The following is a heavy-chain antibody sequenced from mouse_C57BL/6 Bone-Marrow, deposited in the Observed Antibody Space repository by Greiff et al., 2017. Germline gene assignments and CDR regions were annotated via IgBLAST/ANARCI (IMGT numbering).Heavy chain of an antibody. CDR3: ARPRYYYLFAY. CDR1: GYTFTDYY. J-gene: IGHJ3*01. V-gene: IGHV1-26*01. Sequence: EVQLQQSGPELVKPGASVKISCKASGYTFTDYYMNWVKQSHGKSLEWIGDINPNNGGTSYNQKFKGKATLTVDKSSSTAYMELRSLTSEDSAVYYCARPRYYYLFAYWGQGTLVTVSA. CDR2: INPNNGGT. D-gene: IGHD1-1*01.